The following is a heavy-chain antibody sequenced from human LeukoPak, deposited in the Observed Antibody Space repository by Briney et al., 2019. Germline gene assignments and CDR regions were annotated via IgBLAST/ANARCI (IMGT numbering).Heavy chain of an antibody. V-gene: IGHV3-30-3*01. D-gene: IGHD2-2*01. CDR2: ISYDGGNK. CDR3: ARGLVPAAPLTD. J-gene: IGHJ4*02. Sequence: GRSLRLSCAASGFTFSSYAMHWVRQAPGKGLEWVAVISYDGGNKYYADSVKGRFTISRDNSKNTLYLQMNSLRAEDTAVYYCARGLVPAAPLTDWGQGTLVTVSS. CDR1: GFTFSSYA.